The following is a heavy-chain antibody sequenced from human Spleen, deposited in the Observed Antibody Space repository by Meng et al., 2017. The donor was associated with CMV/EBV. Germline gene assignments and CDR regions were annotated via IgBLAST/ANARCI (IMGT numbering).Heavy chain of an antibody. V-gene: IGHV3-30*04. Sequence: GESLKISCAASGFSFRTSAMHWVRQTPVKGLEWVAVITHNGNTEHYSDSVKGRFTVSRDNAKNSLYLQMNSLRAEDTGVYYCARGFGHCSSISCYLNDYWGQGTLVTVSS. CDR3: ARGFGHCSSISCYLNDY. CDR2: ITHNGNTE. J-gene: IGHJ4*02. CDR1: GFSFRTSA. D-gene: IGHD2-2*01.